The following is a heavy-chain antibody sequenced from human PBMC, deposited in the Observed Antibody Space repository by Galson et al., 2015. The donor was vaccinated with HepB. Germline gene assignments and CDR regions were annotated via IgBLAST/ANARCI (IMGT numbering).Heavy chain of an antibody. J-gene: IGHJ1*01. V-gene: IGHV3-30*18. CDR2: ISYDGSNK. CDR3: AKGSRGAAAGTYFQH. CDR1: GFTFSSYG. D-gene: IGHD6-13*01. Sequence: SLRLSCAASGFTFSSYGMHWVRQAPGKGLEWVAVISYDGSNKYYADSVKGRFTISRDNSKNTLYLQMNSLRAEDTAVYYCAKGSRGAAAGTYFQHWGQGTLVTVSS.